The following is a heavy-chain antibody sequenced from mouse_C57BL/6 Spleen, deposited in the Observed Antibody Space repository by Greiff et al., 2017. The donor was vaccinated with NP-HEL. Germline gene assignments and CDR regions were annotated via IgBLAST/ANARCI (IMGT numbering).Heavy chain of an antibody. V-gene: IGHV2-9-1*01. CDR3: ARTLGYGSSYVYFDV. J-gene: IGHJ1*03. Sequence: VHLVESGPGLVAPSQSLSITCTVSGFSFTSYAISWVRQPPGKGLEWLGVIWTGGGTNYNSALKSRLSISKDNSKSQVFLKMNSLQTDDTARYYCARTLGYGSSYVYFDVWGTGTTVTVSS. CDR2: IWTGGGT. D-gene: IGHD1-1*01. CDR1: GFSFTSYA.